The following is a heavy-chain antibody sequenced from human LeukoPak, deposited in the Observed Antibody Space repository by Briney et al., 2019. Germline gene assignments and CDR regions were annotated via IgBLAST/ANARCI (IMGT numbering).Heavy chain of an antibody. CDR2: ISGSGGST. CDR1: GFTFSSYA. J-gene: IGHJ4*02. D-gene: IGHD5-18*01. Sequence: GGSLRLSCAASGFTFSSYAMSWVRQAPGKGLEWVSAISGSGGSTHYADSVKGRFTISRDNSKNTLYLQMNSLRAEDTAVYYCAKDQGAMVIEFDYWGQGTLVTVSS. V-gene: IGHV3-23*01. CDR3: AKDQGAMVIEFDY.